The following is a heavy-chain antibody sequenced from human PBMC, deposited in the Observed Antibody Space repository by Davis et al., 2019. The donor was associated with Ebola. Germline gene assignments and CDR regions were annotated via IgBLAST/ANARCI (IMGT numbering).Heavy chain of an antibody. V-gene: IGHV3-7*01. J-gene: IGHJ4*02. CDR2: IKQDGSKK. Sequence: PSETLSLTCAASGFTFSSYWMSWVRQAPGKGLEWVANIKQDGSKKYYVDSVKGRFTISRDNAKNSLYLQMNSLRAEDTAVYYCAREGRNGITIFGVVTTGGGQGTLVTVSS. CDR1: GFTFSSYW. CDR3: AREGRNGITIFGVVTTG. D-gene: IGHD3-3*01.